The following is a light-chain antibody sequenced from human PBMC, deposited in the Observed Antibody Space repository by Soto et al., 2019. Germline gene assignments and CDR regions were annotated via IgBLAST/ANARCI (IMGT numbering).Light chain of an antibody. CDR1: SSNIGSNT. V-gene: IGLV1-44*01. Sequence: QSVLTQPPSASGTPGQRVTISCSGSSSNIGSNTVNWYQQLPGTAPKLLIYRNNQRPSGVPDRFSGSKSGTSAPLAISGLQSEDEAHYYCAAWDDSLNGFYVFGTGTKVTVL. CDR2: RNN. J-gene: IGLJ1*01. CDR3: AAWDDSLNGFYV.